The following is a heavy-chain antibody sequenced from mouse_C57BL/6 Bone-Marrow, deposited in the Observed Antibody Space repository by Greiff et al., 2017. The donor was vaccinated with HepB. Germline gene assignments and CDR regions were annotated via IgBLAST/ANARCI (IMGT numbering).Heavy chain of an antibody. J-gene: IGHJ2*01. CDR2: ISDGGSYT. V-gene: IGHV5-4*03. D-gene: IGHD1-1*01. Sequence: EVKVVESGGGLVKPGGSLKLSCAASGFTFSSYAMSWVRQTPEKRLEWVATISDGGSYTYYPDNVKGRFTISRDNAKNNLYLQMSHLKSEDTAMYYGARLMITTGVAFDYWGQGTTLTVSS. CDR1: GFTFSSYA. CDR3: ARLMITTGVAFDY.